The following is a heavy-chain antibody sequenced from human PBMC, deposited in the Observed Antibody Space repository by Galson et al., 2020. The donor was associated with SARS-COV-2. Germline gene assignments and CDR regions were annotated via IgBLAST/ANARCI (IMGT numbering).Heavy chain of an antibody. J-gene: IGHJ5*02. D-gene: IGHD3-10*01. CDR2: IPIFGTA. Sequence: IPIFGTANYAQKFQGRVTITADESTSTAYMELSSLRSEDTAVYYCARSDITMVRGVKDHRFDPWGQGTLVTVSS. V-gene: IGHV1-69*01. CDR3: ARSDITMVRGVKDHRFDP.